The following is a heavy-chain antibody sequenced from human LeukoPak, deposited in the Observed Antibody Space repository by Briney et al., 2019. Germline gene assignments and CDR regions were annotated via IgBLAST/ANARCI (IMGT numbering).Heavy chain of an antibody. CDR3: WWEIRNSYYSFMDV. D-gene: IGHD2-8*02. CDR2: ISADGITT. J-gene: IGHJ6*03. V-gene: IGHV3-74*01. CDR1: GFTLSRYW. Sequence: GGSLRLSCAASGFTLSRYWIHWFRQAPGKGLVWVSSISADGITTNYADSVQGRFTISRDKAKNTLYLQMNSLRAEDTAVYYCWWEIRNSYYSFMDVWGKGTTVTVSS.